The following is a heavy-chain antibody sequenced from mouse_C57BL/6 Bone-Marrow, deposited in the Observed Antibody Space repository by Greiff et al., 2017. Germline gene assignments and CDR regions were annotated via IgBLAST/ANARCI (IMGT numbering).Heavy chain of an antibody. CDR3: ARSYYGNYEGVDY. CDR2: IDPSDSET. CDR1: GYTFTSYW. J-gene: IGHJ4*01. Sequence: VQLQQPGAELVRPGSSVTLSCKASGYTFTSYWMHWVKQRPIQVLEWIGNIDPSDSETHYNQKFKDKATLTVDKSSSTAYMQLSSLTSEDSAVYYCARSYYGNYEGVDYWGQGTAVTVSS. V-gene: IGHV1-52*01. D-gene: IGHD2-10*01.